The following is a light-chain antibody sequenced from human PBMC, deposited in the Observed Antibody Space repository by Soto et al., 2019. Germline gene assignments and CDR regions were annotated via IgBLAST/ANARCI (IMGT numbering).Light chain of an antibody. V-gene: IGKV3-20*01. CDR2: DAS. CDR1: QTVRNNY. Sequence: EFVLTQSPGTLSLSPGERATLSCRASQTVRNNYLAWYQQKPGQAPRLLIYDASSRATGIPDRFSGGGSGTNFTLTISSLQSEDFAVYYCQQYGSSRGTFGQGTKVDIK. CDR3: QQYGSSRGT. J-gene: IGKJ1*01.